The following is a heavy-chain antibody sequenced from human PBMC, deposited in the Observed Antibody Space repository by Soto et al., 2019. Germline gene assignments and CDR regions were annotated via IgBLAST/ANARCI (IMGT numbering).Heavy chain of an antibody. CDR1: GGSISSGGYS. J-gene: IGHJ4*02. V-gene: IGHV4-30-2*01. D-gene: IGHD3-10*01. CDR2: IYHSGST. Sequence: SETLSLTCAVSGGSISSGGYSWSWIRQPPGKGLEWIGYIYHSGSTYYNPSLKSRVTISVDRSKNQFSLKLSSVTAADTAVYYCARGAGLYYYGSGSFDYWGRGTLVTVSS. CDR3: ARGAGLYYYGSGSFDY.